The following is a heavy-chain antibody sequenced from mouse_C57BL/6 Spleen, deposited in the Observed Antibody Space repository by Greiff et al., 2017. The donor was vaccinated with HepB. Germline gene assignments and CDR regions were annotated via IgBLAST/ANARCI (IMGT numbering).Heavy chain of an antibody. CDR2: INPNNGGT. Sequence: EVQLQQSGPELVKPGASVKISCKASGYTFTDYYMNWVKQSHGKSLEWIGDINPNNGGTSYNQKFKGKATLTVDKSSSTAYMELRSLTSEDSAVYYCARRCEAVVATDWYFDVWGTGTTVTVSS. J-gene: IGHJ1*03. CDR3: ARRCEAVVATDWYFDV. D-gene: IGHD1-1*01. V-gene: IGHV1-26*01. CDR1: GYTFTDYY.